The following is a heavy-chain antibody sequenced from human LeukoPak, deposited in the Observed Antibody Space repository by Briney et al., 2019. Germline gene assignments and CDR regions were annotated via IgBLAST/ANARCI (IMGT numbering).Heavy chain of an antibody. CDR1: GGSISSYY. D-gene: IGHD3-22*01. V-gene: IGHV4-59*01. CDR3: ARFRLGHYYDSSGFDY. J-gene: IGHJ4*02. CDR2: IYYSGST. Sequence: SETLSLTCTVSGGSISSYYWSWIRQPPGKGLEWIGCIYYSGSTNYNPSLKSRVTISVDTSKNQFSLKLSSVTAADTAVYYCARFRLGHYYDSSGFDYWGQGTLVTVSS.